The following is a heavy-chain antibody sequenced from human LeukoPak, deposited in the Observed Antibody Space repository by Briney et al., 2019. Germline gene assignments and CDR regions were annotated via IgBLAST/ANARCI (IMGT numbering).Heavy chain of an antibody. D-gene: IGHD3-22*01. Sequence: KPSETLSLTCTVSGGSISSYYWSWIRQPPGKGLEWIGYIYYSGSTNYNPSLKSRVTISVDTSKNQFSLKLSSVTAADTAVYYCARTRGYYESSGFDYWGQGTLVTVSS. J-gene: IGHJ4*02. V-gene: IGHV4-59*01. CDR2: IYYSGST. CDR3: ARTRGYYESSGFDY. CDR1: GGSISSYY.